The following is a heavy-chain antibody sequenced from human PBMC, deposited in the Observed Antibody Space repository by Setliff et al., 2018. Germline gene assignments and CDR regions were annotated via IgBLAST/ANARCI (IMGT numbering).Heavy chain of an antibody. CDR2: VYYSGST. Sequence: KPSETLSLTCAVSDFSVSSVYYWGWIRQPPGKGLEWIANVYYSGSTYYNPSLESRVTMSVDTSKSQFSLNLYSVTAADTAVYYCARMSGFQYIDVWDKGTTVTVSS. CDR1: DFSVSSVYY. V-gene: IGHV4-38-2*01. J-gene: IGHJ6*03. D-gene: IGHD3-3*01. CDR3: ARMSGFQYIDV.